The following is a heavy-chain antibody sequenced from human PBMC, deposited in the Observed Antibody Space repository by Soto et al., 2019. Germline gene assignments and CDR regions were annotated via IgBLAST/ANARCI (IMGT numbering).Heavy chain of an antibody. CDR2: IYPGDSDT. V-gene: IGHV5-51*01. Sequence: PGESLKISCKGSGYSFTSYWIGWERQMPGKGLEWMGIIYPGDSDTRYSPSFQGQVTISADKSISTAYLQWSSLKASDTAMYYCARLKRDGYNYSPLYYWGQGTLVTVSS. D-gene: IGHD5-12*01. J-gene: IGHJ4*02. CDR3: ARLKRDGYNYSPLYY. CDR1: GYSFTSYW.